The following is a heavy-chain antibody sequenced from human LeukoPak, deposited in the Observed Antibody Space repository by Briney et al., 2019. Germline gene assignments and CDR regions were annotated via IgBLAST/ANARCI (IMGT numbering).Heavy chain of an antibody. D-gene: IGHD3-22*01. CDR3: AKEIALPVSSGPSPSDY. V-gene: IGHV3-48*01. Sequence: HAGGSLRLSCAASGFTFSSYNMNWVRQAPGKGLEWVSYISSSSSTIYYADSVKGRFTISRDNSKNTLYLQMNSLRAEDTAVYYCAKEIALPVSSGPSPSDYWGQGTLVTVSS. CDR2: ISSSSSTI. CDR1: GFTFSSYN. J-gene: IGHJ4*02.